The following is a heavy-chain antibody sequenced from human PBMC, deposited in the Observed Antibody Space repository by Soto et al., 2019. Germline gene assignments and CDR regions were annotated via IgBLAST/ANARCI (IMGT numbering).Heavy chain of an antibody. CDR3: VQTTGWPGFDF. Sequence: EVQLVESGGGLIQPGGSLRLSCAASGFSVSSKYMTWVRQAPGKGLEWVSVIYGGGTTYYADSVKGRFTISRDNSKNTLYLQMNSLRADDTAVYYCVQTTGWPGFDFWGQGTLVIVSS. D-gene: IGHD6-19*01. V-gene: IGHV3-53*01. CDR1: GFSVSSKY. J-gene: IGHJ4*02. CDR2: IYGGGTT.